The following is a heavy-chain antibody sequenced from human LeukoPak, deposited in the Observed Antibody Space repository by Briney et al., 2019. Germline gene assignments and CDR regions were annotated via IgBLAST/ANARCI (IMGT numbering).Heavy chain of an antibody. CDR2: ISAYNGNT. CDR1: GYTFTSYG. CDR3: ARDSSLWATVTRDLYEDYYMGV. V-gene: IGHV1-18*01. D-gene: IGHD4-17*01. Sequence: ASVKVSCKASGYTFTSYGISWVRQAPGQGLEWMGWISAYNGNTNYAQKLQGRVTMTTDTSTSTAYMELRSLRSDDTAVYYCARDSSLWATVTRDLYEDYYMGVWGKGTTVTVSS. J-gene: IGHJ6*03.